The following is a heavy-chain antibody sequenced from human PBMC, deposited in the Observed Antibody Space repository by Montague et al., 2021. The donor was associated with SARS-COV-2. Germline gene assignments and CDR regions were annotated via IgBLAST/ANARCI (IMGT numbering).Heavy chain of an antibody. Sequence: LRLSCSASGFTFSSYEMNWVRQAPGKGLEWVSYISSSGSTIYYADSVKGRFTISRDNAKNSLYLQMNSLRAEDTAVYYCARDQDYYDPAHDYWGQGTLVTVSS. CDR3: ARDQDYYDPAHDY. V-gene: IGHV3-48*03. CDR2: ISSSGSTI. CDR1: GFTFSSYE. D-gene: IGHD3-22*01. J-gene: IGHJ4*02.